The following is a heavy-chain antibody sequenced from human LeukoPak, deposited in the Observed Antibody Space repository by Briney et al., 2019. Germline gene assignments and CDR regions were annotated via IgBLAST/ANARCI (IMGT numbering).Heavy chain of an antibody. D-gene: IGHD1-1*01. Sequence: PSETLSLTCSVSGSSISNYYWTWIRQPPGKGLEWIGYIYYSGNTNYNPSLKSRVTISLDTSKNQLSLELTSVTAADTAVYYCARCSRGTSVGMDVWGQGTTVTVSS. CDR1: GSSISNYY. CDR3: ARCSRGTSVGMDV. CDR2: IYYSGNT. J-gene: IGHJ6*02. V-gene: IGHV4-59*08.